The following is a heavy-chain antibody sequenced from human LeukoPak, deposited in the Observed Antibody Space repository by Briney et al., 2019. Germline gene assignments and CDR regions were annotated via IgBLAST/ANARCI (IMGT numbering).Heavy chain of an antibody. D-gene: IGHD2-15*01. Sequence: SETLSLTCSVTGGSIVRYYWSWIRQHPGKGLEWIGYIYYSGSTNYNPSLKSRVTISVDTSKKQFSLKLSSVTAADTAVYYCAREGCSGGSCYLNDYWGQGTLVTVSS. V-gene: IGHV4-59*01. CDR3: AREGCSGGSCYLNDY. CDR2: IYYSGST. CDR1: GGSIVRYY. J-gene: IGHJ4*02.